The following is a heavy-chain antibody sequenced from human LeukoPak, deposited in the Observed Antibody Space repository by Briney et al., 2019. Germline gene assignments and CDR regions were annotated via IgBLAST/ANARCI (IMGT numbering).Heavy chain of an antibody. J-gene: IGHJ4*02. D-gene: IGHD1-1*01. V-gene: IGHV1-46*01. CDR1: GYNFVNYN. CDR2: INLRDGIR. CDR3: ARDNTNWSFDY. Sequence: ASVKVSCKASGYNFVNYNMHWVRQAPGQALEWMGIINLRDGIRSYAQKFQGRVTVTGDTSTSTFYMELSSLRFEDTAMYYCARDNTNWSFDYWGQGTLVTVSS.